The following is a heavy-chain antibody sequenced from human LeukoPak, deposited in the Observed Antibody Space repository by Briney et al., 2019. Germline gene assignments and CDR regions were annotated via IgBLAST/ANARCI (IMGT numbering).Heavy chain of an antibody. CDR1: GGSISTSNYY. CDR3: AKAGGIYYDYSGLNDY. J-gene: IGHJ4*02. D-gene: IGHD3-22*01. V-gene: IGHV4-39*06. Sequence: PSETLSLTCTVSGGSISTSNYYWGWIRQPPGKGLEWIGNIFYSGSTYYSPSVKSRVTIKLNSVTAEDTAVYYCAKAGGIYYDYSGLNDYWGQGTLVTVSS. CDR2: IFYSGST.